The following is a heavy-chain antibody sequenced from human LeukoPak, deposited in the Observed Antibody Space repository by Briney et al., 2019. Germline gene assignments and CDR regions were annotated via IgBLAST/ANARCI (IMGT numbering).Heavy chain of an antibody. V-gene: IGHV1-46*01. CDR1: GYTFTSYY. D-gene: IGHD3-10*01. CDR2: INPSGGST. CDR3: ARDIQASILLWFGETTDY. J-gene: IGHJ4*02. Sequence: ASVKVSCKASGYTFTSYYMHWVRQAPGQGLEWMGIINPSGGSTSYAQKLQGRVTMTTDTSTSTAYMELRSLRSDDTAVYYCARDIQASILLWFGETTDYWGQGTLVTVSS.